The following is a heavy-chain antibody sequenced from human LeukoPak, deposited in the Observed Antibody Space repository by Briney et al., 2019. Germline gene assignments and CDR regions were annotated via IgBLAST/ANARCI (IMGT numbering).Heavy chain of an antibody. J-gene: IGHJ4*02. D-gene: IGHD3-9*01. Sequence: GASVKVSCMASGYTFTSYYMHWVRQARGQGLEWMGIINPSGGSTSYAQKFQGRVTMTRDTSTSTVYMELNSLRSEDTAVYYCARVLRYFDWSDLGDYWGQGTLVTVSS. CDR1: GYTFTSYY. CDR3: ARVLRYFDWSDLGDY. CDR2: INPSGGST. V-gene: IGHV1-46*01.